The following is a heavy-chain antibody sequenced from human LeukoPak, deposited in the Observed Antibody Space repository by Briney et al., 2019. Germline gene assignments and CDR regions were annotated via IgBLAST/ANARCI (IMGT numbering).Heavy chain of an antibody. V-gene: IGHV3-53*01. D-gene: IGHD4-11*01. J-gene: IGHJ4*02. CDR1: GFTVSSNY. CDR2: IYSGGST. Sequence: PGGSLRLSCAASGFTVSSNYMSWVRQAPGKGLEWVSVIYSGGSTYYADSVKGGFTISRDNSKNALYLQMNSLRAEDTAVYYCASGGDYSNYGVLDYWGQGTLVTVSS. CDR3: ASGGDYSNYGVLDY.